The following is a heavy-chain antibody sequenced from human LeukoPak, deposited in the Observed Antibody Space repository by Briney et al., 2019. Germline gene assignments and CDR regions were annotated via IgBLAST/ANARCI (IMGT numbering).Heavy chain of an antibody. CDR1: GFTFEDYA. CDR3: AKLTVPSSPDLSY. J-gene: IGHJ4*01. CDR2: ITWNSGDI. V-gene: IGHV3-9*01. Sequence: TGGSLRLSCAASGFTFEDYAMHWVRRAPGKGLEWVSGITWNSGDIGYADSVKGRSTISRDNSKNSLYLQMNSLRPEDTALYYCAKLTVPSSPDLSYWGHGTQVTVSS. D-gene: IGHD4-17*01.